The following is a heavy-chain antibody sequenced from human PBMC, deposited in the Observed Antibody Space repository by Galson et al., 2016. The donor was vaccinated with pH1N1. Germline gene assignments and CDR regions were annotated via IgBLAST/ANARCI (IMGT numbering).Heavy chain of an antibody. V-gene: IGHV1-24*01. Sequence: SVKVSCKVFGYTLTEVSMHWVRQAPGKGLEWMGGFAPEEGETIYAQKFQNRVIMTEDKSTDTAYLALNSLRSEDTAMYYCAAAYGSGDAWWEHWGRGIPVAVSS. CDR1: GYTLTEVS. CDR2: FAPEEGET. D-gene: IGHD2-8*02. J-gene: IGHJ1*01. CDR3: AAAYGSGDAWWEH.